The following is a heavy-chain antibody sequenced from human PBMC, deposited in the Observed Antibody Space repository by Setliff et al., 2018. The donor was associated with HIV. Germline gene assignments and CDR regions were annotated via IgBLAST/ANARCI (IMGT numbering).Heavy chain of an antibody. J-gene: IGHJ4*02. CDR1: GFTLTNCA. V-gene: IGHV3-23*01. CDR3: ARGTGYSGWFYDY. Sequence: GGSLRLSCAASGFTLTNCAMNWVRQAPGKGLEWVSGISSDGTTTYYVDSVKGRFTISRDSSKNTLYLQMNSLRAEDTAVYYCARGTGYSGWFYDYWGQGTQVTVSS. CDR2: ISSDGTTT. D-gene: IGHD1-26*01.